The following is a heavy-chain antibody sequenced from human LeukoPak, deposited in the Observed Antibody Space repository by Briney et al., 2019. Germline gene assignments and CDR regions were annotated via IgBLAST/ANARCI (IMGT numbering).Heavy chain of an antibody. J-gene: IGHJ4*02. CDR1: GFTFSSYA. D-gene: IGHD5-24*01. Sequence: GGSLRLSCAASGFTFSSYAMHWVREAPSKGLEWVAVISYDGSNKYYADSVKGRFTISRDNSKNTLYLQMNSLRAEDTAVYYCARAARRWLQYYFDYWGQGTLVTVSS. CDR3: ARAARRWLQYYFDY. V-gene: IGHV3-30*01. CDR2: ISYDGSNK.